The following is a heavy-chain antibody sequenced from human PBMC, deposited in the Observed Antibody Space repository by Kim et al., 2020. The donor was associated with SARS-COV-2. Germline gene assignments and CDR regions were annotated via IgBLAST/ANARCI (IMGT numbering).Heavy chain of an antibody. J-gene: IGHJ4*02. V-gene: IGHV1-18*01. CDR2: ISAYNGNT. D-gene: IGHD6-19*01. CDR3: ARLKAVAVKYYFDY. CDR1: GYTFTSYG. Sequence: ASVKVSCKASGYTFTSYGISWVRQAPGQGLEWMGWISAYNGNTNYAQKLQGRVTMTTDTSTSTAYMELRSLRSDDTAVYYCARLKAVAVKYYFDYWGQGTLVTVSS.